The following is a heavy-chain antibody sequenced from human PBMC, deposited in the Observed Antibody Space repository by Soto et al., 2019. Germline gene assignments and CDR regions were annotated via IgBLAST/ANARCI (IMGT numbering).Heavy chain of an antibody. CDR2: MNRDGSEI. Sequence: HPGGSLRLSCAVSGYRFADHWMHWVRQVPGKGLQWVSRMNRDGSEINYADSVKGRFTVSRDNARSTLHLQMSSLRVEDTAVYYCATAEVDYWGPGALVTVSS. CDR3: ATAEVDY. V-gene: IGHV3-74*01. CDR1: GYRFADHW. J-gene: IGHJ4*02.